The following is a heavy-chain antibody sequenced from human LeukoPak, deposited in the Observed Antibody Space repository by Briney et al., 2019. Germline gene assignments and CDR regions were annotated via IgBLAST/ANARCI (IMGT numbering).Heavy chain of an antibody. Sequence: PGRSLRLSCAASGFTFSSYAMHWVRQAPGKGLEWVAVISYDGSNKYYADSVKGRFTISRDNSKNTLYLQMNSLRAEDTAVYYCARDHTVTTPGPAYYYGMDVWGQGTTVTVSS. J-gene: IGHJ6*02. CDR1: GFTFSSYA. D-gene: IGHD4-17*01. V-gene: IGHV3-30-3*01. CDR2: ISYDGSNK. CDR3: ARDHTVTTPGPAYYYGMDV.